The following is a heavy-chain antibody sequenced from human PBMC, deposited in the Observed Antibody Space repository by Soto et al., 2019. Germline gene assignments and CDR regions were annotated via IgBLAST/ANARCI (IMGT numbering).Heavy chain of an antibody. V-gene: IGHV4-31*03. CDR3: ARSPYDILTGYYSDFDY. J-gene: IGHJ4*02. CDR2: IYYSGST. D-gene: IGHD3-9*01. Sequence: PSETLSLTCTVSGGSISSGGYYWSWIRQHPGKGLEWIGYIYYSGSTYYNPSLKSRVTISVDTSKNQFSLKLSSVTAADTAVYYCARSPYDILTGYYSDFDYWGQGTLVTVSS. CDR1: GGSISSGGYY.